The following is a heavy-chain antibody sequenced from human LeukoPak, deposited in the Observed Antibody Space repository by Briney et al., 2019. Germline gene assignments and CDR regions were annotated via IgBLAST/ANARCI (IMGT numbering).Heavy chain of an antibody. CDR3: ARDGPRWGSGYYSGGFWFDY. CDR1: GYTFTSYG. V-gene: IGHV1-18*01. Sequence: ASVKVSCKASGYTFTSYGISWVRQAPGQGLEWMGWISAYNGNTNYAQKLQGRVTMTTDTSTSTAYMELRSLRSDDTAVYYCARDGPRWGSGYYSGGFWFDYWGQGTLVTVSS. J-gene: IGHJ4*02. D-gene: IGHD3-22*01. CDR2: ISAYNGNT.